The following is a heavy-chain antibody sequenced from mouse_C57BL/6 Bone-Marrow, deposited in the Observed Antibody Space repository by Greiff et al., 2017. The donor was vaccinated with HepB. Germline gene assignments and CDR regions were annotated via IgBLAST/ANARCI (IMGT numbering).Heavy chain of an antibody. V-gene: IGHV10-3*01. CDR3: VRDLSHYYGSSWFAY. J-gene: IGHJ3*01. D-gene: IGHD1-1*01. CDR1: GFTFNTYA. Sequence: EVQGVESGGGLVQPKGSLKLSCAASGFTFNTYAMHWVRPAPGKGLEWVARIRSKSSNYATYYADSVKDRFTISRDDSQNMLYLQMNNLKTEYTAMYYCVRDLSHYYGSSWFAYWGQGTLVTVSA. CDR2: IRSKSSNYAT.